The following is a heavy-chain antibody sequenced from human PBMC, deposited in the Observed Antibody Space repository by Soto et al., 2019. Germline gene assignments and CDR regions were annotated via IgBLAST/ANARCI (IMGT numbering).Heavy chain of an antibody. CDR3: ARGLSGPTYYCAMDV. J-gene: IGHJ6*02. CDR2: IIPIFGTA. V-gene: IGHV1-69*05. CDR1: GGTFSSYA. D-gene: IGHD1-26*01. Sequence: SVKVSCKASGGTFSSYAISWVRQAPGQGLEWMGGIIPIFGTANYAQKFQGRVTITRDTSASTAYMELRSLTSEDTSMYYCARGLSGPTYYCAMDVWGQGTMVTVSS.